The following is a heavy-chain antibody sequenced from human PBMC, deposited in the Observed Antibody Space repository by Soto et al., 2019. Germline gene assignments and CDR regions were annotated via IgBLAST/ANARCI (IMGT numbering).Heavy chain of an antibody. Sequence: GGSLRLSCVASGFTFSSYAMHWVRQAPGKGLEWVAVISYDGSNKYYADSVKGRFTISRDNSKNTLYLQMNSLRAEDTAVYYCARDRDYESYYYYYGMDVWGQGTTVTVSS. CDR1: GFTFSSYA. J-gene: IGHJ6*02. CDR3: ARDRDYESYYYYYGMDV. D-gene: IGHD3-16*01. CDR2: ISYDGSNK. V-gene: IGHV3-30-3*01.